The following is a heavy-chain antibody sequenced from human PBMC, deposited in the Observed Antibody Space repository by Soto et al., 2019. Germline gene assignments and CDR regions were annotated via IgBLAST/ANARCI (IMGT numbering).Heavy chain of an antibody. J-gene: IGHJ6*02. Sequence: ASVKVSCKASGYTFTSYGISWVRQAPGQGLEWMGWISAHNGNTNYAQKLQGRVTMTTDTSTSTAYMELRSLRSDDTAVYYCARERVDIVVVPAATRIYGMDVWGQGTTVTVSS. D-gene: IGHD2-2*01. CDR3: ARERVDIVVVPAATRIYGMDV. CDR1: GYTFTSYG. V-gene: IGHV1-18*04. CDR2: ISAHNGNT.